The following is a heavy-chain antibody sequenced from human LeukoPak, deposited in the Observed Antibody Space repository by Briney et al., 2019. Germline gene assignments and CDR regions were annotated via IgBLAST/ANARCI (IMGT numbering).Heavy chain of an antibody. D-gene: IGHD3-16*01. J-gene: IGHJ4*02. Sequence: GGSLRLSCAASGFTFSSYWMSWVRQAPGKGLEWVANIKQDGSEKYYVDSVKGRFTISRDNAENSLYLQMNSLRAEDTAVYYCARDIPPFTPRGDYWGQGTLVTVSS. CDR1: GFTFSSYW. V-gene: IGHV3-7*01. CDR2: IKQDGSEK. CDR3: ARDIPPFTPRGDY.